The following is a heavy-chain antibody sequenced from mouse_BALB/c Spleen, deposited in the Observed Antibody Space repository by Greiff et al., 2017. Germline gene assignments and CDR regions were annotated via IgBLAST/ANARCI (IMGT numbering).Heavy chain of an antibody. V-gene: IGHV1-55*01. Sequence: QVQLQQPGAELVKPGTSVKLSCKASGYNFTSYWINWVKLRPGQGLEWIGDIYPGSGSTNYNEKFKSKATLTVDTSSSTAYMQLSSLASEDSALYYCARGGRYEAWFADWGQGTLVTVSA. CDR1: GYNFTSYW. J-gene: IGHJ3*01. D-gene: IGHD2-14*01. CDR3: ARGGRYEAWFAD. CDR2: IYPGSGST.